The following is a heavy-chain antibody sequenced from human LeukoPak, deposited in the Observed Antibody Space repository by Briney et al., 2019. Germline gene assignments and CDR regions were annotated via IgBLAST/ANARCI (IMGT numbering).Heavy chain of an antibody. CDR2: INPNSGGT. CDR3: ARWNQYQLLYYYYGMDV. D-gene: IGHD2-2*01. J-gene: IGHJ6*02. CDR1: GYTFTGYY. V-gene: IGHV1-2*02. Sequence: ASVKVSCKASGYTFTGYYMHWVRQAPGQGLEWMGWINPNSGGTNYAQKFQGRVTMTRNTSISTAYMELSSLRSEDTAVYYCARWNQYQLLYYYYGMDVWGQGTTVTVSS.